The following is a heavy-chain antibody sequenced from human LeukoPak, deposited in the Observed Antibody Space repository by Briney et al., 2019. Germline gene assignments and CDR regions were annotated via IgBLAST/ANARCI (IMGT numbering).Heavy chain of an antibody. D-gene: IGHD2-8*01. CDR1: GFTISSYA. J-gene: IGHJ4*02. V-gene: IGHV3-23*01. CDR3: AKGLVRPSDY. Sequence: PGGSPRLSCAASGFTISSYAMSWVCQAPGKGLEWVSVISGSGSSTSYADSAKGRLTISRVNSTNTLYLQMITLRAEDTAVYYCAKGLVRPSDYWGQGTLVTVSS. CDR2: ISGSGSST.